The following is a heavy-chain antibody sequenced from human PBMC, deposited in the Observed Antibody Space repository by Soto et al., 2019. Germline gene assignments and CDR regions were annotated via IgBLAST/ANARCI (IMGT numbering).Heavy chain of an antibody. CDR2: IYYSGST. D-gene: IGHD3-10*01. CDR3: ARDSNRDLEERGFDY. V-gene: IGHV4-31*03. CDR1: GGSISSGGYY. J-gene: IGHJ4*02. Sequence: QVQLQESGPGLVKPSQTLSLTCTVSGGSISSGGYYWSWIRQHPGKGLEWIGYIYYSGSTYYNPSLKSRVTISVDTSKNQFSLKLSSVTAADTAVYYCARDSNRDLEERGFDYWGQGTLVTVSS.